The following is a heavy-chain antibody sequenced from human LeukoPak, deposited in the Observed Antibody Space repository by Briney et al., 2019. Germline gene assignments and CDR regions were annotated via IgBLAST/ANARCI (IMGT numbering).Heavy chain of an antibody. CDR2: ISSSSSYI. CDR1: GFTFSSYW. CDR3: ARVGGESYYYDSSGHDAFDI. J-gene: IGHJ3*02. V-gene: IGHV3-21*01. Sequence: GGSLRLSCAASGFTFSSYWMHWVRQAPGKGLVWVSSISSSSSYIYYADSVKGRFTISRDNAKNSLYLQMNSLRAEDTAVYYCARVGGESYYYDSSGHDAFDIWGQGAMVTVSS. D-gene: IGHD3-22*01.